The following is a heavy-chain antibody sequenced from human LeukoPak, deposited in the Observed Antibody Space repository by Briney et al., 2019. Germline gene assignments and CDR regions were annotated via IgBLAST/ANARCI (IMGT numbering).Heavy chain of an antibody. J-gene: IGHJ6*03. V-gene: IGHV3-21*01. CDR3: ASPSPRTYYYYYIDV. CDR2: ISSSSSYI. Sequence: AGGSLRLSCAASGFTFSSYSMNWVRQAPGKGLEWVSSISSSSSYIYYADSVKGRFTISRDNAKNSLYLQMNSLRAEDTAVYYCASPSPRTYYYYYIDVWGKGTTVTVSS. CDR1: GFTFSSYS.